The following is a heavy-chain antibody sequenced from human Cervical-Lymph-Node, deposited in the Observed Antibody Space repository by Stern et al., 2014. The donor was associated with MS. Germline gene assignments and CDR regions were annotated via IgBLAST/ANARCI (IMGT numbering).Heavy chain of an antibody. CDR3: ARGLLGSENAFDI. Sequence: VQLVESGAEEKKPGASVKVSCQASGYTFTSYGISSVRQAPGPVLDWMGWISSYNGNTNYAQKLQGRVTMTTDTSTSTAYMELRSLRSDDTAVYYCARGLLGSENAFDIWGQGTMVTVSS. CDR2: ISSYNGNT. CDR1: GYTFTSYG. D-gene: IGHD2-15*01. J-gene: IGHJ3*02. V-gene: IGHV1-18*01.